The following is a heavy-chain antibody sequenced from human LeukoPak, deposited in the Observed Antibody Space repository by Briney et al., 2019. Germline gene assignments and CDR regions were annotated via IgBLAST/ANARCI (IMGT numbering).Heavy chain of an antibody. Sequence: PGGSLRLSCEGSGFSFSSYWMTWVRQLPGKGLEWVAFIRYDGSNKYYADSVKGRFTVSRDNAKKSLYLQMNSLRAADTAVYYCARGKVGVAGNSNWFDPWGQGTQVTVSS. CDR3: ARGKVGVAGNSNWFDP. J-gene: IGHJ5*02. V-gene: IGHV3-30*02. CDR2: IRYDGSNK. CDR1: GFSFSSYW. D-gene: IGHD6-19*01.